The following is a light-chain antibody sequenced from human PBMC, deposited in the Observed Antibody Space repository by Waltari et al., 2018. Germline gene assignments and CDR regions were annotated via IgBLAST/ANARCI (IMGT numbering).Light chain of an antibody. V-gene: IGLV1-40*01. CDR2: ANT. CDR3: QSYAKILSAWV. J-gene: IGLJ3*02. CDR1: PSSIRSCHV. Sequence: QSVLTQPPSVSGAPGQRLTVSCTGCPSSIRSCHVVPWYQQHPGRAPRLVIYANTYRPSGVPSRFSATKSGSSASLAISGLQADDEADYYCQSYAKILSAWVFGGGTKVTVL.